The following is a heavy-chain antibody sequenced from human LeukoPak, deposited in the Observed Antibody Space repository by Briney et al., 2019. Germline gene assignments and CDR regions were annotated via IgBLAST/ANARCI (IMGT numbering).Heavy chain of an antibody. CDR2: IKQDGSEK. J-gene: IGHJ6*03. Sequence: PGGSLRLSCAASGFTFSSYWMSWVRQAPGKGLEWVANIKQDGSEKYYVDSVKGRFTISRDNAKNSLYLQMNSLRAEDTAVYYYAKSVFDSSGDPYMDVWGKGTTVTISS. V-gene: IGHV3-7*03. CDR1: GFTFSSYW. CDR3: AKSVFDSSGDPYMDV. D-gene: IGHD3-22*01.